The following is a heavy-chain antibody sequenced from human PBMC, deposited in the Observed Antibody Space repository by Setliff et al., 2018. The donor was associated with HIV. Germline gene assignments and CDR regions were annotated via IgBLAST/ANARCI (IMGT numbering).Heavy chain of an antibody. CDR1: GGIFVHYA. J-gene: IGHJ5*02. Sequence: SVKVSCKTSGGIFVHYAISWVRQAPGQGLEWRGGIIPFFGTALYAPKFQGRVTITANESTSTAYLELSSLRSEDTGVYYCARGGSITLINYFDPWGQGTLVTVSS. D-gene: IGHD3-10*01. CDR3: ARGGSITLINYFDP. CDR2: IIPFFGTA. V-gene: IGHV1-69*13.